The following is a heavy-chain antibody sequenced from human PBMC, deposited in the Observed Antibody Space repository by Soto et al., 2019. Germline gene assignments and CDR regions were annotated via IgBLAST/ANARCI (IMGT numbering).Heavy chain of an antibody. CDR3: GRPPGGGGY. V-gene: IGHV3-53*01. D-gene: IGHD3-10*01. CDR2: IYSGGYT. J-gene: IGHJ4*02. CDR1: GFTVSNNY. Sequence: EVQLVESGGGLIQPGGSLRLSCAVSGFTVSNNYMSWVRQAPGKGLEGVSVIYSGGYTAYGDSVKGRFTISRDNSKNTLYLQMKSPGAGAPGLFYWGRPPGGGGYWGQGTLVTVSS.